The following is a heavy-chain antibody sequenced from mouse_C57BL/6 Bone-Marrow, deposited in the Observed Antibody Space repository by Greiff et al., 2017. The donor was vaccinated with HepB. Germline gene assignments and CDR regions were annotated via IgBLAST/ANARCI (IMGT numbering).Heavy chain of an antibody. V-gene: IGHV1-54*01. CDR2: INPGSGGT. CDR1: GYAFTNYL. J-gene: IGHJ3*01. Sequence: QVQLKESGAELVRPGTSVKVSCKASGYAFTNYLIEWVKQRPGQGLEWIGVINPGSGGTNYNEKFKGKATLTADKSSSTAYMQLSSLTSEDSAVYFCARSGLRYPFAYWGQGTLVTVSA. CDR3: ARSGLRYPFAY. D-gene: IGHD1-1*01.